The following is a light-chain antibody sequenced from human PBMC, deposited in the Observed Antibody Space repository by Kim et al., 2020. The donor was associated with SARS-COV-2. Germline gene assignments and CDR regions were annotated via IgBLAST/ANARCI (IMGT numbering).Light chain of an antibody. CDR3: CSYAGSYTLV. CDR1: NSGCSGTNY. V-gene: IGLV2-11*01. Sequence: HTFNVPCQVPNSGCSGTNYVYWYQQHTGRSPTHMIYDVSKLPSGVPDRFAVSKSGNAASLTISGLQAEDEADYYCCSYAGSYTLVFGGGTQRTVL. CDR2: DVS. J-gene: IGLJ2*01.